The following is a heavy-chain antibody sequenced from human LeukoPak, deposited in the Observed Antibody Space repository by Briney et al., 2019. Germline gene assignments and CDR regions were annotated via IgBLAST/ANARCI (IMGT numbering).Heavy chain of an antibody. CDR3: ARAGVAGNRPEEINGLSFDY. D-gene: IGHD6-19*01. V-gene: IGHV4-39*07. Sequence: SETLSLTCTVSGGSISSSSYYWGWIRQPPGKGLEWIGSIYYSGSTYYNPSLKSRVTISVDTSKNQFSLKLSSVTAADTAVYYCARAGVAGNRPEEINGLSFDYWGQGTLVTVSS. CDR1: GGSISSSSYY. CDR2: IYYSGST. J-gene: IGHJ4*02.